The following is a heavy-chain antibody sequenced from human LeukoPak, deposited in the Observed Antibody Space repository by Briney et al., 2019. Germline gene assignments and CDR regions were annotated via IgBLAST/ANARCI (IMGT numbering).Heavy chain of an antibody. CDR1: GFTFSSYW. D-gene: IGHD3-10*01. CDR3: ARDDRGVQGDAFDI. J-gene: IGHJ3*02. Sequence: GSLRLSCAASGFTFSSYWMSWVRQAPGKGLEWVANIKQDGSGKYYVDSVKGRFTISRDNAKNSLYLQMNSLRAEDTAVYYCARDDRGVQGDAFDIWGQGTMVTVSS. CDR2: IKQDGSGK. V-gene: IGHV3-7*01.